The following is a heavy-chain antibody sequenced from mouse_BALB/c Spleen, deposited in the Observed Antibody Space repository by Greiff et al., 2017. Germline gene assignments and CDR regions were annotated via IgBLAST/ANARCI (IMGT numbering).Heavy chain of an antibody. CDR2: IDPANGNT. J-gene: IGHJ3*01. D-gene: IGHD2-2*01. Sequence: AQLKQSGAELVKPGASVKLSCTASGFNIKDTYMHWVKQRPEQGLEWIGRIDPANGNTKYDPKFQGKATITADTSSNTAYLQLSSLTSEDTAVYYCAGGYPFAYWGQGTLVTVSA. CDR3: AGGYPFAY. CDR1: GFNIKDTY. V-gene: IGHV14-3*02.